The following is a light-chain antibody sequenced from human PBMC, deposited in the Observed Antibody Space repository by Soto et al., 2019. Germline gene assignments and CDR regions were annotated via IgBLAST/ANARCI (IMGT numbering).Light chain of an antibody. Sequence: QSALTQPASVSGSPGQSITISCTGTSSDVGGYNYVSWYQQHPGKAPKLMIYEVSNRPSGVSNRFSGSKSGNTASLTISGXQAEXEADYYCSSYTSSSTPHVVFGGGTKLTVL. CDR3: SSYTSSSTPHVV. V-gene: IGLV2-14*01. J-gene: IGLJ2*01. CDR2: EVS. CDR1: SSDVGGYNY.